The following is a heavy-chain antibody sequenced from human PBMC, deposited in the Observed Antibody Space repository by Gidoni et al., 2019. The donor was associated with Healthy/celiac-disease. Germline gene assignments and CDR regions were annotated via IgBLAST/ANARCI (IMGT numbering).Heavy chain of an antibody. CDR3: ARGHSNYESPSNYYYYGMDV. Sequence: QVQLVQSGAEVKKPGSSVKVSCMASGGTFSSYAISWVRQAPGQGLEWMGGIIPIFGTANYAQKFQGRVTITADESTSTAYMELSSLRSEDTAVYYCARGHSNYESPSNYYYYGMDVWGQGTTVTVSS. CDR2: IIPIFGTA. CDR1: GGTFSSYA. J-gene: IGHJ6*02. V-gene: IGHV1-69*01. D-gene: IGHD4-4*01.